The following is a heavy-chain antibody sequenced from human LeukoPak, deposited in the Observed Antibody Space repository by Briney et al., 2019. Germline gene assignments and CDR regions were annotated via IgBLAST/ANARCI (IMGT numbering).Heavy chain of an antibody. CDR2: ISGSGVST. V-gene: IGHV3-23*01. J-gene: IGHJ4*02. Sequence: GGSLRLSCAASGFTVRSSYMSWVRQAPGKGLEWVSVISGSGVSTYYADSAKGRFTISRDNSKNTLYLHMNSLRAEDTAVYYCAKGYYYDNSGESYFDYWGQRTLVTVSS. D-gene: IGHD3-22*01. CDR3: AKGYYYDNSGESYFDY. CDR1: GFTVRSSY.